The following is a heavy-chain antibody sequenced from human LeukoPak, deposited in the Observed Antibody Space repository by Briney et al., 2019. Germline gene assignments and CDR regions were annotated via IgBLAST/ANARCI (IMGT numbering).Heavy chain of an antibody. D-gene: IGHD1-26*01. V-gene: IGHV1-69*01. J-gene: IGHJ6*02. Sequence: SVKVSCKASGGTFSSYAISWVRQAPGQGLEWMGGIIPIFGTANYAQKFQGRVTITADESTSTAHMELSSLRSEDTAVYYCAGFPGAYDYYYGMDVWGQGTTVTVSS. CDR3: AGFPGAYDYYYGMDV. CDR2: IIPIFGTA. CDR1: GGTFSSYA.